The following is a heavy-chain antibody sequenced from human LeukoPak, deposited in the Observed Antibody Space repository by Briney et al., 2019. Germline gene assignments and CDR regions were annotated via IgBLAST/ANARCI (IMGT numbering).Heavy chain of an antibody. J-gene: IGHJ2*01. V-gene: IGHV3-53*01. CDR2: IYSGGST. CDR1: GFIVSSNY. D-gene: IGHD1-14*01. CDR3: AREKRITPRWYFDL. Sequence: PGGSLRLSCAASGFIVSSNYMSWVRQAPGKGLEWVSVIYSGGSTYYADSVKGRFTISRDNSKNTLYLQMNSLRAEDTAVYYCAREKRITPRWYFDLWGRGTLVTVSS.